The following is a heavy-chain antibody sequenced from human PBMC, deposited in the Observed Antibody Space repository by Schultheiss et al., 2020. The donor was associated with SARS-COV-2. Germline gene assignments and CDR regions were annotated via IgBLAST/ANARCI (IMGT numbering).Heavy chain of an antibody. D-gene: IGHD2-21*02. CDR1: GFTFSSYG. Sequence: GGSLRLSCAASGFTFSSYGMHWVRQAPGKGLEWVAVISYDGSNKYYADSVKGRFTISRDISKDTLYLQMSSLRVEDTAVYYCARDRNDFPYYGMNVWGQGTTVTVSS. CDR3: ARDRNDFPYYGMNV. CDR2: ISYDGSNK. V-gene: IGHV3-30*03. J-gene: IGHJ6*02.